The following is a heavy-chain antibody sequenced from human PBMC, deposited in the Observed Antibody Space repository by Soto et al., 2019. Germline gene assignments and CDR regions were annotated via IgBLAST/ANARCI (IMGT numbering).Heavy chain of an antibody. CDR2: TQEDGREA. CDR3: VSDGDVCSGSDCFRHFKY. J-gene: IGHJ4*02. CDR1: GFSISPLW. V-gene: IGHV3-7*03. D-gene: IGHD5-12*01. Sequence: AGGSLCLSCVAYGFSISPLWTSWDRQVAGKGLEWVANTQEDGREARYVDSAKDRYLISRDNAKNSLYLQMTSLRAEDTAIYYCVSDGDVCSGSDCFRHFKYWGRGTRVTVSS.